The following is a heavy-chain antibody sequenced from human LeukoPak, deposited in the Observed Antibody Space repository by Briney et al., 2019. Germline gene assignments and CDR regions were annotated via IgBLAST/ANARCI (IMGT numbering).Heavy chain of an antibody. D-gene: IGHD6-13*01. CDR1: GFTFDDYA. CDR2: ISWNSGSI. CDR3: ARFIAAPYYFDY. Sequence: GGSLRLSCAASGFTFDDYAMHWVRQAPGKGLEWVSGISWNSGSIGYADSVKGRFTISRDNARNSLYLQMNSLRAEDTAVYYCARFIAAPYYFDYWGRGTLVTVSS. J-gene: IGHJ4*02. V-gene: IGHV3-9*01.